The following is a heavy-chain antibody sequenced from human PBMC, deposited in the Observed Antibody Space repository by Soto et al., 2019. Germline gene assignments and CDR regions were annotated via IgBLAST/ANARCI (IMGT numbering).Heavy chain of an antibody. CDR2: IWYDGSNK. V-gene: IGHV3-33*01. CDR1: GFTFSSYG. Sequence: QVQLVESGGGVVQPGRSLRLSCAASGFTFSSYGMHWVRQAPGKGLEWVAVIWYDGSNKYYADSVKGRFTISRDNSKNTLYLQMNSLRAEDTAVYYCARTMVRGGGVRGVTPRGGMDVWGQGTTVTVSS. CDR3: ARTMVRGGGVRGVTPRGGMDV. J-gene: IGHJ6*02. D-gene: IGHD3-10*01.